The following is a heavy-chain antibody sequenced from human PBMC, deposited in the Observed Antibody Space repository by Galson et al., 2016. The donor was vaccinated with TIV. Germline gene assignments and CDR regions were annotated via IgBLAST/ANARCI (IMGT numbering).Heavy chain of an antibody. CDR1: GFTLSKAY. CDR2: VRNQADGGTS. CDR3: SRPSHYYDISSFYPLDF. J-gene: IGHJ4*01. D-gene: IGHD3-22*01. V-gene: IGHV3-15*05. Sequence: SLRLSCAVSGFTLSKAYMTWVRQAPGKGLEWVGRVRNQADGGTSDYSAPVEGRFIVSRDNAKNTLYLHMNGLSAEDTAVYYCSRPSHYYDISSFYPLDFGGQGTLVTGS.